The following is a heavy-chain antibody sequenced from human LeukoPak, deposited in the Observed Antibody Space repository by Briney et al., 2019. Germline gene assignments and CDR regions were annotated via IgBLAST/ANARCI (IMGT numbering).Heavy chain of an antibody. V-gene: IGHV1-46*01. D-gene: IGHD3-22*01. CDR2: INPSGGST. Sequence: ASVKVSCKASGYTFTSYYMHWVRQAPGQGLEWMGIINPSGGSTSYAQKFQGRVTMTRDTSTSTVYMELSSLRSEDTAVYYWARCTTINYYDSSGYLYAFDIWGQGTMVTVSS. CDR1: GYTFTSYY. CDR3: ARCTTINYYDSSGYLYAFDI. J-gene: IGHJ3*02.